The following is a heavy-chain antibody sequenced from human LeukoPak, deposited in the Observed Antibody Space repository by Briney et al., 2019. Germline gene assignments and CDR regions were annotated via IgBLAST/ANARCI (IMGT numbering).Heavy chain of an antibody. CDR1: GYTFTSYG. V-gene: IGHV1-18*01. D-gene: IGHD3-22*01. J-gene: IGHJ4*02. CDR2: ISAYNGNT. CDR3: ARGRAEYYYDSSGLDY. Sequence: ASVKVSCKASGYTFTSYGISWVRQAPGQGLEWMGWISAYNGNTNYAQKLQGRVTMTTDTSTSTAYMELRSLRSDDTAVYYCARGRAEYYYDSSGLDYWGQGTLVTVSS.